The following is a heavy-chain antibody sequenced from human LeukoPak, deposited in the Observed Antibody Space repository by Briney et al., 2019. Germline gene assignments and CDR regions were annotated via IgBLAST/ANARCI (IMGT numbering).Heavy chain of an antibody. J-gene: IGHJ6*03. CDR1: GFTFSSYA. D-gene: IGHD3-10*01. V-gene: IGHV3-23*01. CDR3: ARRTIRGLYYMDV. CDR2: ISGSGGST. Sequence: PGGSLRLSCAASGFTFSSYAMSWVRQAPGKGLEWVSAISGSGGSTYYADSVKGRFTISRDNAKNSLYLQMNSLRAEDTAVYYCARRTIRGLYYMDVWGKGTTVTISS.